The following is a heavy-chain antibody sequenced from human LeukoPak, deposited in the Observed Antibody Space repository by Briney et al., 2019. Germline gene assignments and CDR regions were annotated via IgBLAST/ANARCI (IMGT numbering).Heavy chain of an antibody. CDR3: AKHLRVTLFGVVTLGAFDI. Sequence: GGSLILSCAASGFTFSSYAMSWVRQAPGKGLEGVSAISGSGGSTYYADSVKGRFTISRDNAKNTLYLQMKSLRGQGPAQYYGAKHLRVTLFGVVTLGAFDIWGQGKMVTVSS. D-gene: IGHD3-3*01. CDR2: ISGSGGST. J-gene: IGHJ3*02. CDR1: GFTFSSYA. V-gene: IGHV3-23*01.